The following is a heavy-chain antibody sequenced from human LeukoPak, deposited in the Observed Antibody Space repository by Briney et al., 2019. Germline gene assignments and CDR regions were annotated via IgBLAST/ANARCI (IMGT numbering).Heavy chain of an antibody. J-gene: IGHJ5*02. CDR2: TSHDGNAE. CDR1: GLTISNHG. V-gene: IGHV3-30*18. Sequence: GGSLRLSCEVSGLTISNHGMHWVRQAPGKGLEWVAMTSHDGNAEYYADSVKGRLTISRDNSKNTLYLQMNSLTTEDTATYYCAKDWGANNWYNWFDPWGQGTQVTVSS. D-gene: IGHD1-20*01. CDR3: AKDWGANNWYNWFDP.